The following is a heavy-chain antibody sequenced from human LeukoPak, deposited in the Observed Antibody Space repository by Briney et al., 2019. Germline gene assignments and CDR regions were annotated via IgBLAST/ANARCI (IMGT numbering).Heavy chain of an antibody. V-gene: IGHV3-53*01. J-gene: IGHJ4*02. CDR1: GFTVSSNY. CDR2: IYSGGST. CDR3: AISPIRSFDWPSIFDY. Sequence: GGSLRLSCAASGFTVSSNYMSWVRQAPGKGLEWVSAIYSGGSTYYAASVKGRFPISRHNSKNTLYLQMNSLRAQDTAVYYCAISPIRSFDWPSIFDYWGQRTLVTVSS. D-gene: IGHD3-9*01.